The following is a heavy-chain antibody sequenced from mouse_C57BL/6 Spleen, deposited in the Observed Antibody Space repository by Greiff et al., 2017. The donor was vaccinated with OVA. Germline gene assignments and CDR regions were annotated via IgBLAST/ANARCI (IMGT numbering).Heavy chain of an antibody. J-gene: IGHJ1*03. Sequence: QVQLQQPGAELVKPGASVKLSCKASGYTFTSYWMHWVKQRPGQGLEWIGMIHPNSGSTNYNEKFKSKATLTVDKSSSTAYMQLSSLTSEDSAVYYCERGYYGSSCVRWYFDVWGTGTTVTVSS. V-gene: IGHV1-64*01. D-gene: IGHD1-1*01. CDR2: IHPNSGST. CDR3: ERGYYGSSCVRWYFDV. CDR1: GYTFTSYW.